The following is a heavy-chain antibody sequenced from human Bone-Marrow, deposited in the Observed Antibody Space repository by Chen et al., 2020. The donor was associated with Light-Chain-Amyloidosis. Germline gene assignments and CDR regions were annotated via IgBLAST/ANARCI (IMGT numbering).Heavy chain of an antibody. D-gene: IGHD6-6*01. CDR3: AREAARRYYYYYMDV. CDR1: GFTFSSYS. V-gene: IGHV3-48*01. CDR2: ISSSSSTI. Sequence: EVQLVESGGGLVQPGGSLRLSCAASGFTFSSYSMNWVRQAPGKGLEWVSYISSSSSTIYYADSVKGRFTISRDNAENSLYLQMNSLRAEDTAVYYCAREAARRYYYYYMDVWGKGTTVTVSS. J-gene: IGHJ6*03.